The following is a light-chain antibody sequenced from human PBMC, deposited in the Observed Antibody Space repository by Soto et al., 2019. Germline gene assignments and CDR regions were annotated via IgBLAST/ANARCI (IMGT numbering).Light chain of an antibody. Sequence: EIVLTQSPGTLSLSPGERATLSCRASQSVSSSYLAWYQQTPGQAPRLLIYGASSSATGIPVRFSGSGSGTDFTLTISRLEPEDFEVYYCQQYGSSRTFGQGTKVEIK. CDR2: GAS. J-gene: IGKJ1*01. CDR1: QSVSSSY. V-gene: IGKV3-20*01. CDR3: QQYGSSRT.